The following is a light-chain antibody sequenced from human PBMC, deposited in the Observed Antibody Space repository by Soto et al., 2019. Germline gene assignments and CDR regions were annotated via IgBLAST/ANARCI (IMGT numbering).Light chain of an antibody. CDR1: SSDVGSYNL. CDR2: EGT. Sequence: QSVLTQPASVSGSPGQSITISCTGTSSDVGSYNLVSWYQQHPGKAPKLMIYEGTKRPSGVSNLFSGSKSGNTPSLTISGLQAEDEADYYCCSYARTRTWVFGGGTKVIVL. V-gene: IGLV2-23*01. J-gene: IGLJ3*02. CDR3: CSYARTRTWV.